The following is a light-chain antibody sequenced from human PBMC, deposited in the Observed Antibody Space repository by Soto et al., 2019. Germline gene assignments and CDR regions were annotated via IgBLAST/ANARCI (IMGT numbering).Light chain of an antibody. CDR2: SAS. CDR1: QTISYY. J-gene: IGKJ1*01. Sequence: DIQMTQSPSALSASVGDRVTIGCRASQTISYYVNWYQQKPGKAPMLLIYSASSLQSGVPSRFSGSGSGTDLTLTISSLQPEDFATYYCQQSYSTPQTFGQGTKVAIK. CDR3: QQSYSTPQT. V-gene: IGKV1-39*01.